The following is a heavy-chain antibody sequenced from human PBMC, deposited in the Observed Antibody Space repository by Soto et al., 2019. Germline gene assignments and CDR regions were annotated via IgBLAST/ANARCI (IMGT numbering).Heavy chain of an antibody. V-gene: IGHV3-30*18. Sequence: QVQLVESGGGVVQPGRSLRLSCEGSGFSFASYGIHWVRQAPGKGLEWVAVISPDGSKKYHADSVKGRFSVSRDNSKNTLFLEMNTLRPEDSGLYYCAKAPVSARPFSRHNNFGVDVWGQGTMVIVSS. CDR2: ISPDGSKK. CDR3: AKAPVSARPFSRHNNFGVDV. CDR1: GFSFASYG. D-gene: IGHD6-6*01. J-gene: IGHJ6*02.